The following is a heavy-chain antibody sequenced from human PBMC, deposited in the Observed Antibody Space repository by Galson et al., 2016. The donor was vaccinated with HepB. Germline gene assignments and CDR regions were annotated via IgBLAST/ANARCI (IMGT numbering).Heavy chain of an antibody. Sequence: LVKPTQTLTLTCTFSGFSLRTSGVGVGWIRQPPGKGLEWIGEIIHSESTSYNPSLKSRVTISLDKSKNQFSLRLFAVTAEDTAGYHCVRVWGKYFDYGGQGALVTVSS. V-gene: IGHV4-4*02. CDR3: VRVWGKYFDY. CDR1: GFSLRTSGVG. CDR2: IIHSEST. J-gene: IGHJ4*02. D-gene: IGHD7-27*01.